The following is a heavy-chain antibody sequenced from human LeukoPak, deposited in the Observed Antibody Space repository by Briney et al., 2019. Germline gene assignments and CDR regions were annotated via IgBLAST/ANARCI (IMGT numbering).Heavy chain of an antibody. V-gene: IGHV1-2*02. J-gene: IGHJ4*02. D-gene: IGHD1-26*01. CDR2: INPNSGGT. Sequence: GASVKVSCKAPGYTFTGYYMHWVRQAPGQGLEWMGWINPNSGGTNYAQKFQGRVTMTRDTSISTAYMELSRLRSDDTAVYYCVGRYSGSYYDDYWGQGTLVTVSS. CDR1: GYTFTGYY. CDR3: VGRYSGSYYDDY.